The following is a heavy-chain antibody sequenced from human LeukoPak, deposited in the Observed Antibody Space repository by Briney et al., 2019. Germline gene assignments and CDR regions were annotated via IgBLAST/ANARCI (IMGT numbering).Heavy chain of an antibody. CDR2: INHSGST. Sequence: PSETLTLTCAVYGGSFSGYYWSWIRQPPGKGLEWIAEINHSGSTNDNPSLKSRVTISVDTSTNQFSLKLRSVTAADTAVYFCAREDSTSCLGYWGQGTLVTVSS. D-gene: IGHD2-2*01. CDR1: GGSFSGYY. J-gene: IGHJ4*02. V-gene: IGHV4-34*01. CDR3: AREDSTSCLGY.